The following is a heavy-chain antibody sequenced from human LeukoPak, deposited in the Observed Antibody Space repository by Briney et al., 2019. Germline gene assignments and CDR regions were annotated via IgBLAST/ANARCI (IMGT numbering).Heavy chain of an antibody. J-gene: IGHJ3*02. V-gene: IGHV1-2*02. D-gene: IGHD4-17*01. CDR1: GYTFTGYY. CDR2: INPNSGGT. CDR3: ASPYDTDYGDYLSFAFDI. Sequence: GASVKVSCKTSGYTFTGYYMHWVRQAPGQGLEWMGWINPNSGGTNYAQKFQGRVTMTRDTSISTAYMELSRLRSDDTAVYYCASPYDTDYGDYLSFAFDIWGQGTMVTVSS.